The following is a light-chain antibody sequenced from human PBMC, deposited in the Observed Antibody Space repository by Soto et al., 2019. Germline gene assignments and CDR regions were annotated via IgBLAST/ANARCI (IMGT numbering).Light chain of an antibody. CDR3: QQTYTTPEIT. Sequence: ALTQSPGTLSSSPGERATRSCRASQSVSSSYLAWYQQKPCQAHRLIIYGASSRATGIPDRFSGSGSGTDFTLTISSLQPEDFATYYCQQTYTTPEITGGQGTRLEIK. CDR1: QSVSSSY. J-gene: IGKJ5*01. V-gene: IGKV3-20*01. CDR2: GAS.